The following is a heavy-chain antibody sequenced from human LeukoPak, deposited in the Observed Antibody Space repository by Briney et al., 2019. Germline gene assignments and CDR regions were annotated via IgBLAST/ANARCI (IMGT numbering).Heavy chain of an antibody. CDR3: ARHFPRGVV. CDR1: GGSFSGYY. V-gene: IGHV4-34*01. CDR2: INHSGST. Sequence: PSETLSLTCAVYGGSFSGYYWSWIRQPPGKGLEWIGEINHSGSTNYNPSLKSRVTISVDTSKNQFSLKLSSVTAADTAVYYCARHFPRGVVWGQGTLVTVSS. D-gene: IGHD3-3*01. J-gene: IGHJ4*02.